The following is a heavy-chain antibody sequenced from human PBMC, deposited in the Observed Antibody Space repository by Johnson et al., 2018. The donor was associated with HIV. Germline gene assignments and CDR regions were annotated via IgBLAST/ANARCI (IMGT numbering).Heavy chain of an antibody. J-gene: IGHJ3*02. V-gene: IGHV3-15*05. Sequence: VQLVESGGGVVQPGRSLRLSCTASGFTFSTNAMHWVRQSPGKGLEWVGRINSMTDGGTTDYAAPVKGRFTISRDNAKNSLYLQMNSLRAEDTALYYCAREVGIQLWSSDAFDIWGQGTMVTVSS. CDR2: INSMTDGGTT. CDR1: GFTFSTNA. CDR3: AREVGIQLWSSDAFDI. D-gene: IGHD5-18*01.